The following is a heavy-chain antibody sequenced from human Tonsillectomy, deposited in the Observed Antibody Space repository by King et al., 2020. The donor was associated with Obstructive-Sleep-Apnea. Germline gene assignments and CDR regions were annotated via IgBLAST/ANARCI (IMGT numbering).Heavy chain of an antibody. CDR3: ARDRGLWSDFDY. CDR2: ISIPGNNK. J-gene: IGHJ4*02. Sequence: VQLVESWGGVVQPGGSLRLSCAASAFTLTGSVMHWVRQAPGKGLEWVAVISIPGNNKYYANSVKGRFAISRDNSKNMVYLQMNSLRPEDTAVYYCARDRGLWSDFDYWGQGTLVTVSS. D-gene: IGHD5-18*01. CDR1: AFTLTGSV. V-gene: IGHV3-30*09.